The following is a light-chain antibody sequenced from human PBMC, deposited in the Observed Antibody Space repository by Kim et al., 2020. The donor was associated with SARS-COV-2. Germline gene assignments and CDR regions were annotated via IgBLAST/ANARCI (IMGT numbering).Light chain of an antibody. CDR3: QVWDRSTNRV. J-gene: IGLJ3*02. CDR1: SIGSKS. V-gene: IGLV3-21*04. Sequence: VAPGKTARITWGGDSIGSKSVHGYQQKPGQAPVVVIYYDTGRPSGVPERFSGSNSGDTATLTISRVEAGDEADYYCQVWDRSTNRVFGGGTQLTVL. CDR2: YDT.